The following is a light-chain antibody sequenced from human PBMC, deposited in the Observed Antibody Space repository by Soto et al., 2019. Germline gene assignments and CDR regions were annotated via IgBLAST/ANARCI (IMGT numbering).Light chain of an antibody. CDR3: QQYGSSPYT. CDR1: QTITSNY. Sequence: EIVLTQSPGTLSSSPGERATLSCRASQTITSNYLAWYQQKPGQAPRLLIYAASNRATGLPERFSGSGSGTDFTLTISRLEPEDFAVYYCQQYGSSPYTFGQGTKLEIK. J-gene: IGKJ2*01. CDR2: AAS. V-gene: IGKV3-20*01.